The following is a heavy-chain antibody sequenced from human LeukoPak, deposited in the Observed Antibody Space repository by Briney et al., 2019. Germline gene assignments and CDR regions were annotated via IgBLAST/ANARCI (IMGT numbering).Heavy chain of an antibody. Sequence: GESLQISCKGSGYSFTSYWIGWVRQMPGKGLEWMGIIYPGDSDTRYSPSFQGQATISADRSISTAYLQWSSLKASDTAMYYCARHETGPYFDYWGQGTLVTVSS. D-gene: IGHD1-1*01. CDR1: GYSFTSYW. J-gene: IGHJ4*02. CDR3: ARHETGPYFDY. V-gene: IGHV5-51*01. CDR2: IYPGDSDT.